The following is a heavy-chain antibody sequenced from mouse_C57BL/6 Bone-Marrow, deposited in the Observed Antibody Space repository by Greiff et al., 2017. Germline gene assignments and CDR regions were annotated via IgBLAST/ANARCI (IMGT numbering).Heavy chain of an antibody. Sequence: VQLQQSGAELVRPGTSVKVSCKASGYAFTNYLIEWVKQRPGQGLEWIGVINPGSGGTNYNEKFKGKATLTADKSSSTAYMQLSSLTSEDSAVYFCARSDLYYYGSSFAYWGQGTLVTVSA. D-gene: IGHD1-1*01. J-gene: IGHJ3*01. V-gene: IGHV1-54*01. CDR2: INPGSGGT. CDR1: GYAFTNYL. CDR3: ARSDLYYYGSSFAY.